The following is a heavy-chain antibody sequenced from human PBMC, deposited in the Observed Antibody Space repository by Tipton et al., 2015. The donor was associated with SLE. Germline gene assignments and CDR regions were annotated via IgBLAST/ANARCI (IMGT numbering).Heavy chain of an antibody. Sequence: LRLSCTVSGDSITSITRTNWWSWVRQPPGKGLEWIGSIYYSGSTYYNPSLKSRVTISVDTSKNQFSLKLSSVTAADTAVYYCARAGGGDSNWFDPWGQGTLVTVSS. CDR3: ARAGGGDSNWFDP. D-gene: IGHD2-21*01. CDR2: IYYSGST. J-gene: IGHJ5*02. V-gene: IGHV4-39*07. CDR1: GDSITSITRTNW.